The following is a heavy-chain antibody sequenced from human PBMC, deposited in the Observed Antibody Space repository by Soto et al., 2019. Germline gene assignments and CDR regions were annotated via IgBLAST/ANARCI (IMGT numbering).Heavy chain of an antibody. CDR1: GGSISSGDYY. CDR2: IYYSGST. J-gene: IGHJ5*02. D-gene: IGHD5-18*01. Sequence: PSETLSLTCTVSGGSISSGDYYWSWIRQPPGKGLEWIGYIYYSGSTYYNPSLKSRVTISVDTSKNQFSLKLSSVTAADTAVYDGARGVRGSSAFSGATWFDTWGQGTLVTVSS. V-gene: IGHV4-30-4*01. CDR3: ARGVRGSSAFSGATWFDT.